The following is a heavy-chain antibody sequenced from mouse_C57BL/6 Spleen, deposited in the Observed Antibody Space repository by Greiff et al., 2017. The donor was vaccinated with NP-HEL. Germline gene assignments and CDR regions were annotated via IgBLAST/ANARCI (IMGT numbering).Heavy chain of an antibody. V-gene: IGHV1-76*01. CDR3: ARGGYGDAMDY. CDR1: GYTFPDYY. CDR2: IYPGSGNI. J-gene: IGHJ4*01. D-gene: IGHD2-2*01. Sequence: VQVVESGAELVRPGASVKLSCKASGYTFPDYYINWVKQRPGQGLEWIARIYPGSGNIYYNEKFKGKAKLTAKNSSSTAYMQLSSLTSEDSAVYFCARGGYGDAMDYWGQGTSVTVSS.